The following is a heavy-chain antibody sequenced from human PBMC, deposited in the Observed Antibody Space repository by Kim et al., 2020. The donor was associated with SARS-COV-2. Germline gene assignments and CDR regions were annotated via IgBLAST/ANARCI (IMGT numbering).Heavy chain of an antibody. D-gene: IGHD1-26*01. J-gene: IGHJ6*02. Sequence: SRVTISVDTSKNRFSLKLSSVTAADTAVYYCARRRIVGATTAYYYYGMDVWGQGTTVTVSS. V-gene: IGHV4-34*01. CDR3: ARRRIVGATTAYYYYGMDV.